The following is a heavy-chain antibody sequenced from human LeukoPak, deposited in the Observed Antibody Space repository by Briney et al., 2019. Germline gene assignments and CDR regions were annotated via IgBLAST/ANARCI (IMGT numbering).Heavy chain of an antibody. Sequence: PSETLSLTCAVYGGSFSGYYWSWIRQPPGKGLEWIGEINHSGSTNYNPSLKSRVTISVDTSKNQFSLKLSSVTAADTAVYYCARFVYYYYYMDVWGKGTTVTVSS. V-gene: IGHV4-34*01. CDR2: INHSGST. CDR3: ARFVYYYYYMDV. CDR1: GGSFSGYY. J-gene: IGHJ6*03. D-gene: IGHD3-10*01.